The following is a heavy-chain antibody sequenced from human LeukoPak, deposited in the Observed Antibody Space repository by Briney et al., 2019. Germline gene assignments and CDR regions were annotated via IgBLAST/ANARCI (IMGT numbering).Heavy chain of an antibody. CDR1: GFTFSSYE. J-gene: IGHJ6*04. CDR3: AELGITMIGGI. Sequence: PGGSLRLSCAASGFTFSSYEMNWVRQAPGKGLEWVSYISSSGSTIYYADSVKGRFTISRDNAKNSLYLQMNSLRAEDTAVYYCAELGITMIGGIWGKGTTVTISS. CDR2: ISSSGSTI. D-gene: IGHD3-10*02. V-gene: IGHV3-48*03.